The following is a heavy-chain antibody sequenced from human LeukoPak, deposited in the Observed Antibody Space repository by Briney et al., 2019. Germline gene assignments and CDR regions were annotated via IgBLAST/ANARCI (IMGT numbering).Heavy chain of an antibody. CDR1: GYTFTGYY. CDR2: INPNSGGT. CDR3: ARVITIFGVAYDAFDI. D-gene: IGHD3-3*01. Sequence: ASVKVSCKASGYTFTGYYMHWVRQAPGQGLEWMGRINPNSGGTNSPQKFRGRVNMTRDTSISTAYMELRRLRSDDTAVYYCARVITIFGVAYDAFDIWGQGTMVTVSS. J-gene: IGHJ3*02. V-gene: IGHV1-2*06.